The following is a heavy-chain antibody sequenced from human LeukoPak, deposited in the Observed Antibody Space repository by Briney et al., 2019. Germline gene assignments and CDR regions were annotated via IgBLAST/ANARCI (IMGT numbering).Heavy chain of an antibody. D-gene: IGHD3-22*01. Sequence: SGGSLRLSCAASGFTFSSYSMNWVRQAPGKGLEWVSSISSSSSYIYYADSVKGRFTISRDNAKNSLYLQMNSLRAEDTAVYYCARDNYYDSSGLGYWGQGTLVTVSS. V-gene: IGHV3-21*01. CDR3: ARDNYYDSSGLGY. CDR1: GFTFSSYS. J-gene: IGHJ4*02. CDR2: ISSSSSYI.